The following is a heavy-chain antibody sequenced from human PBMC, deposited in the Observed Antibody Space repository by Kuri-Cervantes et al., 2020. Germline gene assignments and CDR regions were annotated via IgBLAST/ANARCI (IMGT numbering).Heavy chain of an antibody. V-gene: IGHV1-18*01. CDR2: VSGYNGNT. Sequence: ASVKVSCKSSGYSLSNSAISWVRQAPGQGLEFMGWVSGYNGNTNYAQKLQGRVTMTTDTSTSTAYMELRSLRSDDTAVYYCARSNHLYCGGDCYSDYWGQGTLVTVSS. D-gene: IGHD2-21*01. CDR1: GYSLSNSA. J-gene: IGHJ4*02. CDR3: ARSNHLYCGGDCYSDY.